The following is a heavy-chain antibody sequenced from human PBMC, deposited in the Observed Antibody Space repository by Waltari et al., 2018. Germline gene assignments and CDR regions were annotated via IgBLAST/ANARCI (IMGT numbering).Heavy chain of an antibody. V-gene: IGHV3-30*18. J-gene: IGHJ4*02. CDR2: ISYDGSNK. D-gene: IGHD2-21*02. Sequence: QVQLVESGGGVVQPGRSLRLSCAASGFTFSSYGMHWVRQAPGKGLEWVAVISYDGSNKYYADSVKGRFTISRDNSKNTLYLQMNSLRAEDTAVYYCAKDHIVVVTAAPLDYWGQGTLVTVSS. CDR1: GFTFSSYG. CDR3: AKDHIVVVTAAPLDY.